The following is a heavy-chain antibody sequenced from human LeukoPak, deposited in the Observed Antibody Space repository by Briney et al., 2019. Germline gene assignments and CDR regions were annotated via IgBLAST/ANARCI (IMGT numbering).Heavy chain of an antibody. Sequence: GESLRLSCAASGFTFSNAWMSWVRQAPGKGLEWVGRIKSKTDGGTTDYAAPVKGRFTISRDDSKNTLYLQMNSLKTEDTAVYYCTTVDTAMVYYYYYYYMDVWGKGTTVTVSS. V-gene: IGHV3-15*01. CDR1: GFTFSNAW. D-gene: IGHD5-18*01. CDR2: IKSKTDGGTT. J-gene: IGHJ6*03. CDR3: TTVDTAMVYYYYYYYMDV.